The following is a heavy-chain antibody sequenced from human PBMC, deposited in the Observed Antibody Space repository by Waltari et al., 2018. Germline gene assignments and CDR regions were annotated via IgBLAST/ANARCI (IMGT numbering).Heavy chain of an antibody. Sequence: EVQLVESGGGLVQPGGSLRLACAASGLRLRSYWMHWFRQVPGRGLVWVSRISSDGISTTYADSVKGRFSIFRDNAKNTLYLHMNSLRADDTAVYFCSRGSGQLGYIMDVWGQGTTVTVSS. CDR3: SRGSGQLGYIMDV. CDR1: GLRLRSYW. D-gene: IGHD6-13*01. CDR2: ISSDGIST. J-gene: IGHJ6*02. V-gene: IGHV3-74*01.